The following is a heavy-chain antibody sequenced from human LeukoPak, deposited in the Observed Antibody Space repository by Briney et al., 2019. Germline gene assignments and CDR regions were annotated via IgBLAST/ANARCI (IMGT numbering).Heavy chain of an antibody. V-gene: IGHV3-23*01. D-gene: IGHD1-26*01. CDR3: AKSIVGAAGDYHWYFDL. CDR2: ISPSGGST. CDR1: GFTFSNYA. Sequence: PGGSLRLSCAASGFTFSNYAMSWVRQAPGKGLDWVSTISPSGGSTFYSGSVEGRFTISRDSPKSTLYLQMDSLRAEDTALYYCAKSIVGAAGDYHWYFDLWGRGTLVTVSS. J-gene: IGHJ2*01.